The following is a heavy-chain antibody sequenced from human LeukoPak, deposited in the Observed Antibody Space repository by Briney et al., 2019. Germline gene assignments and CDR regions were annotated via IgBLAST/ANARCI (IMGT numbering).Heavy chain of an antibody. V-gene: IGHV3-7*01. CDR1: GFSFTTYW. CDR2: INQDESSQ. J-gene: IGHJ4*02. CDR3: ARLGPVTKDHYCDY. Sequence: GGSLRLSCAASGFSFTTYWMGWVRQAPGKGLERVANINQDESSQYYVDAVRGRFTISRDNAKKSLNLQMNSLRGEDTAVYFCARLGPVTKDHYCDYWGQGTLVTVSS. D-gene: IGHD4-17*01.